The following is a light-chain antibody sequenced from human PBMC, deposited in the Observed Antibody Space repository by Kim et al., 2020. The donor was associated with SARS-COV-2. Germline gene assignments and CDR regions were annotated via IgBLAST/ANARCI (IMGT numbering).Light chain of an antibody. CDR1: QGISNY. CDR2: AAS. Sequence: ASVGDRVTIPCRASQGISNYLAWYQQKPGKVPKLLIYAASTLQSGVPARFSGSGSGTDFTLTISSLQPEDVATYYCQKYNSAPRAFGQGTKVDIK. CDR3: QKYNSAPRA. J-gene: IGKJ1*01. V-gene: IGKV1-27*01.